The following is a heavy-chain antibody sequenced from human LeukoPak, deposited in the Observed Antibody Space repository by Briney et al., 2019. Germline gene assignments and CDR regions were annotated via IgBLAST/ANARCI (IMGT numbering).Heavy chain of an antibody. CDR1: GGSISSSSYY. J-gene: IGHJ4*02. Sequence: SETLSLTCTASGGSISSSSYYWGWIRQPPGKGLEWIGSIYYSGSTYYNPSLKSRVTISVDTSKNQFSLKLSSVTAADTAVYYCARGGYFDYWGQGTLVTVSS. CDR2: IYYSGST. CDR3: ARGGYFDY. V-gene: IGHV4-39*01. D-gene: IGHD1-26*01.